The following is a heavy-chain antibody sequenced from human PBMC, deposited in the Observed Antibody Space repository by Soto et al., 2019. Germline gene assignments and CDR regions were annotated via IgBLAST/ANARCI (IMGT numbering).Heavy chain of an antibody. J-gene: IGHJ4*02. V-gene: IGHV4-39*01. CDR3: GGQDYSAMGYYFEN. CDR2: IYYIGNT. D-gene: IGHD4-4*01. Sequence: SETLSLTCIVSNGSISSRSSYWGWIRQTPGRGLEWIGSIYYIGNTYYNPSLKSRVTISIDTSKTQFSLKMNSVTAADTAVYFCGGQDYSAMGYYFENWGQGALVTVSS. CDR1: NGSISSRSSY.